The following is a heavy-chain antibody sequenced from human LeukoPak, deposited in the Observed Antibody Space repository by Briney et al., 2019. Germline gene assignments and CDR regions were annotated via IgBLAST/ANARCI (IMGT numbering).Heavy chain of an antibody. V-gene: IGHV3-72*01. J-gene: IGHJ4*02. D-gene: IGHD6-13*01. CDR2: SATTKPNSCTT. CDR3: VRVFRTGSGWYYFDN. Sequence: GGSLRLSCAGAGFSITDHHMDWVRQAPGKGLEWIGRSATTKPNSCTTQYAASVRGRFTISRDDSQNSLYLHLNSLKTEDTAVYYCVRVFRTGSGWYYFDNWGLGTLVTVSS. CDR1: GFSITDHH.